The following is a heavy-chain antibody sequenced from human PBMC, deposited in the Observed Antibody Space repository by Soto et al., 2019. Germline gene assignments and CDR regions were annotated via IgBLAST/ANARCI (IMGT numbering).Heavy chain of an antibody. Sequence: GGSLRLSCAASGFTFSSYAMSWVRQAPGKGLEWVSAISGSGGSTYYADSVKGRFTISRDNSKNTLYLQMNSLRAEDTAVYYCAKHPRYCSGGSCYSTADYWGQGTLVTVSS. J-gene: IGHJ4*02. CDR2: ISGSGGST. V-gene: IGHV3-23*01. CDR1: GFTFSSYA. CDR3: AKHPRYCSGGSCYSTADY. D-gene: IGHD2-15*01.